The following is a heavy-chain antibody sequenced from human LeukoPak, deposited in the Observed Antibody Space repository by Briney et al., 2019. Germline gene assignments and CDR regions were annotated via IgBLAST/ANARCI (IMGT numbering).Heavy chain of an antibody. CDR1: GFTFSSYG. J-gene: IGHJ4*02. CDR2: ISDDGSNK. CDR3: AKPPLLETVSTMY. D-gene: IGHD5/OR15-5a*01. V-gene: IGHV3-30*18. Sequence: GGSLRLSCAASGFTFSSYGMHWVRQAPGKGLEWVAVISDDGSNKYYADFVKGRFTVSRDNSKNTLYLQLNSLRAEDTAIYYCAKPPLLETVSTMYWGQGTLVTVSS.